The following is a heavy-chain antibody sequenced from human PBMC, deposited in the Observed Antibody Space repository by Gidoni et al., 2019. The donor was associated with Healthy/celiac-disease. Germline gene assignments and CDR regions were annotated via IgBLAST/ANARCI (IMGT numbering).Heavy chain of an antibody. D-gene: IGHD3-10*01. CDR2: ISGSGGST. CDR1: GFTFSRYA. J-gene: IGHJ4*02. Sequence: EVQLVASGGGLVQPGGSLRLSCAASGFTFSRYAMSWVRQAPGKGLGWVSAISGSGGSTYYADSVKGRFTISRDNSKNTLYLQMNSLRAEDTAVYYCAKVRYYGSGSYYYFDYWGQGTLVTVSS. CDR3: AKVRYYGSGSYYYFDY. V-gene: IGHV3-23*04.